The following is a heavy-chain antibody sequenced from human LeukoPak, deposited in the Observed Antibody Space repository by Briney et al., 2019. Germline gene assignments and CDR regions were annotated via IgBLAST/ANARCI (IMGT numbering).Heavy chain of an antibody. V-gene: IGHV1-8*01. CDR2: MNPNSGNT. D-gene: IGHD3-9*01. Sequence: ASVKVFCKASGYTFTSYDINWVRQATGQGLEWMGWMNPNSGNTGYAQKFQGRVTMTRNTSISTAYMELSSLRSEDTAVYYCARAHYDILTGYYHFDYWGQGTLVTVSS. CDR3: ARAHYDILTGYYHFDY. CDR1: GYTFTSYD. J-gene: IGHJ4*02.